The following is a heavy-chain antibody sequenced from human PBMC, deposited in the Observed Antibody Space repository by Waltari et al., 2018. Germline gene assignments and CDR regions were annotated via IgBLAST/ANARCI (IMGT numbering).Heavy chain of an antibody. D-gene: IGHD3-3*01. V-gene: IGHV3-48*03. J-gene: IGHJ1*01. CDR1: AFNFGSFE. CDR3: ARNGRVKGILEWRSPAYFFDR. Sequence: EVQVVESGGLLVQPGGCLTLSFASCAFNFGSFEMSGVRQFPGKCLEWVSYISSSGSTIFYAESVKGRFSISRDNSDNTLYLQMNNLIAEDTALYFCARNGRVKGILEWRSPAYFFDRWGQSTLVTVSS. CDR2: ISSSGSTI.